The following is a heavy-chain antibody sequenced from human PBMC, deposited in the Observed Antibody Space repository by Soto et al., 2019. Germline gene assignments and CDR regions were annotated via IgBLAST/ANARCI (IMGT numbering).Heavy chain of an antibody. D-gene: IGHD2-15*01. CDR2: ISGSGGST. Sequence: PWGSLRLSCAASGFTFSSYAMSWVRQAPGKGLEWVSAISGSGGSTYYADSVKGRFTISRDNSKNTLYLQMNSLRAEDTAVYYCAPSLRGRVYYYYYMEVWGKGTTVTVSX. J-gene: IGHJ6*03. CDR3: APSLRGRVYYYYYMEV. CDR1: GFTFSSYA. V-gene: IGHV3-23*01.